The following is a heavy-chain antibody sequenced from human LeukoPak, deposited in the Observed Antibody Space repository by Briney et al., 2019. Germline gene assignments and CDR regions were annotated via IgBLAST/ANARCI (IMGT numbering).Heavy chain of an antibody. D-gene: IGHD6-13*01. CDR3: ARDRPGGSSLDY. J-gene: IGHJ4*02. CDR1: GASISGXGXX. V-gene: IGHV4-39*07. CDR2: IFYSGST. Sequence: SEXXXLXXTVSGASISGXGXXWXWXRQPPGXXXXXIGSIFYSGSTFYNPSLKSRVTISQDTSKNQFSLKLSSVTAADTAVYYCARDRPGGSSLDYWGQGTLVTVSS.